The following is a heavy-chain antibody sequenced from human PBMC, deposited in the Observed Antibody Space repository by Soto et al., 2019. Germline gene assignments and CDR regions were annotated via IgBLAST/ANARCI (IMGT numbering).Heavy chain of an antibody. D-gene: IGHD1-26*01. V-gene: IGHV4-39*01. Sequence: SETLSLTCTVSGGSISSSSYYWGWIRQPPGKGLEWIGSIYYSGSTYYNPSLKSRVTISVDTSKNQFSLKLSSVTAADTAVYYCARHVEDTTPTFYYYFYMDVWGTGTTVTVSS. CDR1: GGSISSSSYY. CDR2: IYYSGST. CDR3: ARHVEDTTPTFYYYFYMDV. J-gene: IGHJ6*03.